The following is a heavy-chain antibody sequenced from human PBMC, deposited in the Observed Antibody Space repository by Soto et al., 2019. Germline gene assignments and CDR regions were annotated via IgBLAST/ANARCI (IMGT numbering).Heavy chain of an antibody. Sequence: SETLSLTCAVYGGSFSGYYWSWIRQPPGKGLEWIGEINHSGSTNYNPSLKSRVTISVDTSKNQFSLKLSSVTAADTAVYYCARGLSISSGYYLYYYYGMDVWGQGTTVTVYS. D-gene: IGHD3-22*01. CDR1: GGSFSGYY. CDR3: ARGLSISSGYYLYYYYGMDV. CDR2: INHSGST. J-gene: IGHJ6*02. V-gene: IGHV4-34*01.